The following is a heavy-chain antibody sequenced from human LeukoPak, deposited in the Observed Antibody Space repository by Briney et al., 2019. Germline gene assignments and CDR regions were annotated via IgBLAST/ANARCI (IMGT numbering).Heavy chain of an antibody. J-gene: IGHJ5*02. CDR2: IHHSGIT. V-gene: IGHV4-4*02. CDR3: ARGLVIAVTGWGQWELPPAGHDP. Sequence: PSETLSLTCAVSGGSISSSHWWSWVRQPPGKGLEWIADIHHSGITNYNPSLKSRVTISIDNSKNQFSLKLSSVTAADTAVYYCARGLVIAVTGWGQWELPPAGHDPWGQGTLVTVSS. CDR1: GGSISSSHW. D-gene: IGHD1-26*01.